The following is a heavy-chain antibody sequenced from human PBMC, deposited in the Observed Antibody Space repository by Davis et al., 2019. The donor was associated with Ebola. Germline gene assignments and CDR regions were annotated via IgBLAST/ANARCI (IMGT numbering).Heavy chain of an antibody. CDR2: INPNSGGT. V-gene: IGHV1-2*04. J-gene: IGHJ6*02. CDR3: ARDGGIVVVPAATRSYYGMDV. D-gene: IGHD2-2*01. Sequence: ASVKVSCKASGYTFTGYYMHWVRQALGQGLEWMGWINPNSGGTNYAQKFQGWVTMTRDTSISTAYMELSRLRSDDTAVYYCARDGGIVVVPAATRSYYGMDVWGQGTTVTVSS. CDR1: GYTFTGYY.